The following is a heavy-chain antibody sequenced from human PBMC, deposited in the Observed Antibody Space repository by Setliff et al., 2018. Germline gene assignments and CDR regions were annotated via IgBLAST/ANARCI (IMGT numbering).Heavy chain of an antibody. CDR3: ARATRDSDGWYYEYSWFDP. Sequence: ASVKVSCKASGYTFTNYAIHWVRQAPGQRLEWMGWINAGNGDTKYSQDFQGRVTITRDTSASTAYMDLSSLTSDDTAVYYCARATRDSDGWYYEYSWFDPWGQGTLVTVSS. J-gene: IGHJ5*02. D-gene: IGHD6-19*01. CDR1: GYTFTNYA. CDR2: INAGNGDT. V-gene: IGHV1-3*01.